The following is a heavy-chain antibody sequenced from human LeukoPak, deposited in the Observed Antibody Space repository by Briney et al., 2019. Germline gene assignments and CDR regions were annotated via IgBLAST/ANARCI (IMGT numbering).Heavy chain of an antibody. CDR2: ISAGGGST. V-gene: IGHV3-23*01. CDR1: GFTLSTYA. J-gene: IGHJ5*02. Sequence: GGSLRLSCAASGFTLSTYAMNWVRQAPGKGLEWVSGISAGGGSTYYADSVKGRFTISRDNSKNTLYLQMNSLTVEDTAVYYCAKSPRSAADIWFDPWGQGTLVTVSS. CDR3: AKSPRSAADIWFDP. D-gene: IGHD6-13*01.